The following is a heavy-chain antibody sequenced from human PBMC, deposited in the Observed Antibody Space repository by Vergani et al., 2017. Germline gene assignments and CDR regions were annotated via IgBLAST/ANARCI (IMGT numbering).Heavy chain of an antibody. CDR3: AREERYDFWSGYYPYRAQSGCFDY. Sequence: QVQLVQSGAEVKKPGSSVKVSCKASGGTFSSYTISWVRQAPGQGLEWMGRIIPILGIANYAQKFQGRVTITADKSTSTAYMELSSLRSEDTAVYYCAREERYDFWSGYYPYRAQSGCFDYWGQGTLGTVSS. D-gene: IGHD3-3*01. CDR1: GGTFSSYT. V-gene: IGHV1-69*08. J-gene: IGHJ4*02. CDR2: IIPILGIA.